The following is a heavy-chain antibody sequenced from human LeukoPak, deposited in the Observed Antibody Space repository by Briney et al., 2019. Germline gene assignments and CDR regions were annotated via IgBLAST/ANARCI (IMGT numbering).Heavy chain of an antibody. CDR1: GGSISRYY. V-gene: IGHV4-59*01. D-gene: IGHD1-26*01. J-gene: IGHJ4*02. CDR2: MYNSGST. CDR3: AGRSGSADY. Sequence: SETLSLTCTVSGGSISRYYWSWIRQPPGKGLEWIGYMYNSGSTNYNPSLKSRVTISVDTSKNQFSLELSSVTAADTAVYYCAGRSGSADYWGRGTLVTVSS.